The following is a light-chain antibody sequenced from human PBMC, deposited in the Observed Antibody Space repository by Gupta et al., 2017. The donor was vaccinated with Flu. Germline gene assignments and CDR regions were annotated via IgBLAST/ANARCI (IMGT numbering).Light chain of an antibody. V-gene: IGKV3-11*01. CDR2: DAS. J-gene: IGKJ1*01. CDR1: QSVSSY. CDR3: QQRSNCPVT. Sequence: EIVLTQSPATLSLSPEERATLSCRASQSVSSYLAWYQQKPGQAPRLLIYDASNRATGIPARFSGSGSGTDFTLTISSLEPEDFAVYYCQQRSNCPVTFGQGTKVEIK.